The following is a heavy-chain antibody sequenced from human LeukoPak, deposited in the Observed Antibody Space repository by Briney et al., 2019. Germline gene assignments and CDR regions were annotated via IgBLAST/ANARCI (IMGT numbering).Heavy chain of an antibody. D-gene: IGHD5-18*01. V-gene: IGHV3-48*03. CDR2: ISSSGSTI. CDR1: GFTFSSYE. J-gene: IGHJ6*03. Sequence: TGGSLRLSCAASGFTFSSYEMNWVRQAPGKGLEWVSYISSSGSTIYYADSVKGRFTISRDNSKNTLYLQMNSLRAEDTAVYYCAKERSYGYPYYYYYYMDVWGKGTTVTISS. CDR3: AKERSYGYPYYYYYYMDV.